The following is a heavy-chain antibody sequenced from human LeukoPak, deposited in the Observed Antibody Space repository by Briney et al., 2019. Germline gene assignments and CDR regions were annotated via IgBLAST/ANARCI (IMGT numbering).Heavy chain of an antibody. CDR3: ARSYSNYDYWFDP. CDR2: INHSGST. CDR1: GGSFSGYY. V-gene: IGHV4-34*01. J-gene: IGHJ5*02. Sequence: SETLSLTCAVYGGSFSGYYWSWIRQPPGKGLEWIGEINHSGSTNYNPSLKSRVTISVDTSKNQFSLKLSSVTAANTAVYYCARSYSNYDYWFDPWGQGTLVTVSS. D-gene: IGHD4-11*01.